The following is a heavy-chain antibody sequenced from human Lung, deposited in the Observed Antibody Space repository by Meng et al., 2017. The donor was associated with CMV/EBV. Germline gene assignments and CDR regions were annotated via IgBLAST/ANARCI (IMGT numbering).Heavy chain of an antibody. CDR2: INHSGST. D-gene: IGHD6-13*01. V-gene: IGHV4-34*01. J-gene: IGHJ4*02. CDR3: ARSPWQQRGDFDY. Sequence: SETLSLTCAVYGGSFSGYYWSWIRQPPGKGLEWIGEINHSGSTNYNPSLKSRVTISVDTSKNQFSLKQSSVTAADTAVYYCARSPWQQRGDFDYWGQGTLVTVSS. CDR1: GGSFSGYY.